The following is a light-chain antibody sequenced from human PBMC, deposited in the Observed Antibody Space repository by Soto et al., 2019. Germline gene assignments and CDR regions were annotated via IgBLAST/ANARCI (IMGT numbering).Light chain of an antibody. CDR3: QQANSFPWT. CDR1: RGVGSW. Sequence: DIPMTQSPSSVSAPVGDRVTITCRASRGVGSWLAWYQQKPGKAPKLLIFAASSLQSGVPSRFSGSGSGTDFTLTISSLQPEDVASYYCQQANSFPWTFGQGTKVEIK. J-gene: IGKJ1*01. V-gene: IGKV1-12*01. CDR2: AAS.